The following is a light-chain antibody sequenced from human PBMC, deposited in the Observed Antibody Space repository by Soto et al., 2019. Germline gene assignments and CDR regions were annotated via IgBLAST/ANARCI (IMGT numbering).Light chain of an antibody. CDR2: VNSDGSH. CDR3: QSWGTGTHIV. J-gene: IGLJ2*01. CDR1: SGHSSYA. V-gene: IGLV4-69*01. Sequence: QLVLTQSPSASASLGASVKLTCSLSSGHSSYAIAWHQHQPEKGPRYLMKVNSDGSHTNGDGIPDRFSGSSSGAERYLTISSIQSEDESDYYCQSWGTGTHIVFGEGTKLTVL.